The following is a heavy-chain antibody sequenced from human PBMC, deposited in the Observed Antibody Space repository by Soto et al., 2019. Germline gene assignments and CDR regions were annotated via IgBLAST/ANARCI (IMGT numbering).Heavy chain of an antibody. CDR3: ARGYGRNFDY. CDR2: INHSGST. Sequence: QVQLQQWGAGLLKPSETLSLTCAVYGGSFSGYYWSWIRQPPGKGLEWIGEINHSGSTNYNPSLKXXXTISXXXXKNXXXXXXXSXXXADTAVXYCARGYGRNFDYWGQVTLVTVSS. J-gene: IGHJ4*02. V-gene: IGHV4-34*01. CDR1: GGSFSGYY. D-gene: IGHD3-10*01.